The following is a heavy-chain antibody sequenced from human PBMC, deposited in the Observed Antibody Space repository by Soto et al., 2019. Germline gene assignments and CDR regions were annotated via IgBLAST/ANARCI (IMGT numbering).Heavy chain of an antibody. CDR2: IIPIFGTA. V-gene: IGHV1-69*13. J-gene: IGHJ4*02. CDR1: GDTFSSYA. CDR3: ASNQQPYTIFGVVITYSFDY. Sequence: GASVKVSCKASGDTFSSYAISWVRQAPGQGLEWMGGIIPIFGTANYAQKFQGRVTITADESTSTAYMELSSLRSEDTAVYYCASNQQPYTIFGVVITYSFDYWGQGTLVTVSS. D-gene: IGHD3-3*01.